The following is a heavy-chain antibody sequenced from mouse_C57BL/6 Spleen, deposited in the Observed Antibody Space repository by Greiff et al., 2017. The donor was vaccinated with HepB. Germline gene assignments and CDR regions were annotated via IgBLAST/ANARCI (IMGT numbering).Heavy chain of an antibody. CDR3: ARRELHAMDY. CDR2: ISSGSSTI. D-gene: IGHD2-1*01. V-gene: IGHV5-17*01. CDR1: GFTFSDYG. Sequence: EVQGVESGGGLVKPGGSLKLSCAASGFTFSDYGMHWVRQAPEKGLEWVAYISSGSSTIYYADTVKGRFTISRDNAKNTLFLQMTSLRSEDTAMYYCARRELHAMDYWGQGTSVTVSS. J-gene: IGHJ4*01.